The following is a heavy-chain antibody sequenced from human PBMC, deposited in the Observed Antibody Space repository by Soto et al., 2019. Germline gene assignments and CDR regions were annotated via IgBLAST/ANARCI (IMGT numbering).Heavy chain of an antibody. CDR2: LIPIFGTP. Sequence: SVKVSCKASGGTSRSYALNWVRPAPSQGHEWMGGLIPIFGTPNYPQKYKGRVTITADESQSTAYMELSSLRSEDTAVYYCPIASDISAGLLIGPWGPPALVTIAS. V-gene: IGHV1-69*13. J-gene: IGHJ5*02. CDR3: PIASDISAGLLIGP. D-gene: IGHD3-9*01. CDR1: GGTSRSYA.